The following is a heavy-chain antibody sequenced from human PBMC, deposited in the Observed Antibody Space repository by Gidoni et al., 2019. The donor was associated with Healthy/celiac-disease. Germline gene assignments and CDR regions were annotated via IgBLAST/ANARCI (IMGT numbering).Heavy chain of an antibody. CDR1: GFTFSNAW. Sequence: EVQLVESGGGLVKPGGSLRLSCASSGFTFSNAWMNWVRQAPGKGMEWVGRIKRKTDGGTTDYAAPVKGRFTISRDDSKNTLYLQMNSLKTEDTAVYYCTTLTNIVLVPAWGQGTLVTVSS. D-gene: IGHD2-2*01. V-gene: IGHV3-15*07. J-gene: IGHJ5*02. CDR3: TTLTNIVLVPA. CDR2: IKRKTDGGTT.